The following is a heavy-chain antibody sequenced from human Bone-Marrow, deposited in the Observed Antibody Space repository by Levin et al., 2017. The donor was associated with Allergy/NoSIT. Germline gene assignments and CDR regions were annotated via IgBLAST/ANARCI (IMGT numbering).Heavy chain of an antibody. Sequence: VASVKVSCKASGYTFTGYYMHWVRQAPGQGLEWMGWINPNSGGTNYAQKFQDRVTMTRDTSISTAYMELSRLRSDDTAVYYCARFRIVGTNEKFDYWGQGTLVTVSS. CDR1: GYTFTGYY. CDR2: INPNSGGT. D-gene: IGHD1-26*01. J-gene: IGHJ4*02. CDR3: ARFRIVGTNEKFDY. V-gene: IGHV1-2*02.